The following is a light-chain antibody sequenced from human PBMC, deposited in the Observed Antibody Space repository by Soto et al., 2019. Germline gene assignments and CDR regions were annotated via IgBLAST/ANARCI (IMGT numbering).Light chain of an antibody. Sequence: QSSLTQSPSLSGAPGQRVTISCTGSSSNIGAGYDVHWYQQLPGTAPKLLIYGNSNRPSGVPDRFSGSKSGTSASLAITGLQAEDEADYYCQSYDSSRYVFGTGTKVTVL. V-gene: IGLV1-40*01. CDR2: GNS. J-gene: IGLJ1*01. CDR1: SSNIGAGYD. CDR3: QSYDSSRYV.